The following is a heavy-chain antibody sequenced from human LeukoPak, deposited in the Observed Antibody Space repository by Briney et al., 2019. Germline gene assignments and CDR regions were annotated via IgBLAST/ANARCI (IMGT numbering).Heavy chain of an antibody. CDR3: ARNTRGCSGSPPDY. CDR1: GFTFSSYA. Sequence: PGGSLRLSCAASGFTFSSYAMHWVRQAPGKGLEWVAVISYDGSNKYYADSVKGRFTISRDNSKNTLYLQMNSLRAEDTAVYYCARNTRGCSGSPPDYWGQGTLVTVSS. D-gene: IGHD5-12*01. J-gene: IGHJ4*02. V-gene: IGHV3-30*04. CDR2: ISYDGSNK.